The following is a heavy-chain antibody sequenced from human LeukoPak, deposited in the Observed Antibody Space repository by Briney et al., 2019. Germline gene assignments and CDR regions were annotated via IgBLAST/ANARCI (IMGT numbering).Heavy chain of an antibody. V-gene: IGHV3-21*01. CDR3: ARDKFEGPLLDGTFDI. CDR2: ISSSSSYI. J-gene: IGHJ3*02. CDR1: GFTFSSYS. D-gene: IGHD2-15*01. Sequence: GGSLRLSCAASGFTFSSYSMNWVRQAPGKGLEWVSSISSSSSYIYYADSVKGRFTISRDNAKNSLYLQMNSLRAEDTAVYYCARDKFEGPLLDGTFDIWGQGTMVTVSS.